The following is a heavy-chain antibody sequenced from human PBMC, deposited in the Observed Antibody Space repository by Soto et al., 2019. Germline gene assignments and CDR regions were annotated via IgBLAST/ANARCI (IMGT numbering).Heavy chain of an antibody. J-gene: IGHJ6*02. V-gene: IGHV3-21*01. CDR3: ARDHFSGGYYYGMDV. CDR1: GFTFSSYS. Sequence: PGGSLRLSCAASGFTFSSYSMNWVRQAPGKGLEWVSSISSSSSYIYYADSVKGRFTISRDNAKNSLYLQMNSLRAEDTAVYYCARDHFSGGYYYGMDVWVQGTTVTVSS. D-gene: IGHD6-19*01. CDR2: ISSSSSYI.